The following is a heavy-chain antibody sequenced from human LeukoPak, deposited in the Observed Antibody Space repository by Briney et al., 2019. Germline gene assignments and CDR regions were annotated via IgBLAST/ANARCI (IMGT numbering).Heavy chain of an antibody. CDR2: IYYSGST. CDR1: GGSISSYY. J-gene: IGHJ4*02. Sequence: SETLSLTCTVSGGSISSYYWSWIRQPPGKGLEWIGCIYYSGSTNYNPSLKSRVTISVDTSKNQFSLKLSSVTAADTAVYYCGGGSTGGAWRDWGQGTLVTVSS. CDR3: GGGSTGGAWRD. D-gene: IGHD3-16*01. V-gene: IGHV4-59*12.